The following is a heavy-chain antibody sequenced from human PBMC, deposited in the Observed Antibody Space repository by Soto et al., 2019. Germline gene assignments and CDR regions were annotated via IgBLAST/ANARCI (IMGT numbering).Heavy chain of an antibody. Sequence: QLQLQESGPGLEKPAETLSLTCTVSGGSISSSDYWWCWIRQPPGKGLEWIGSIYYTGSTYYNPSLKSRVIISVDTSKNQFSLRLSSVTAADTAVYYCTRQIGRGSWSLDHWGQGTLVTVSS. CDR2: IYYTGST. D-gene: IGHD6-13*01. CDR1: GGSISSSDYW. J-gene: IGHJ4*02. CDR3: TRQIGRGSWSLDH. V-gene: IGHV4-39*01.